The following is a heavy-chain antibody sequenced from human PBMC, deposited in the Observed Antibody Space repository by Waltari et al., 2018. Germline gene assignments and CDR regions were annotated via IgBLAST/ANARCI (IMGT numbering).Heavy chain of an antibody. D-gene: IGHD3-22*01. V-gene: IGHV4-59*01. CDR1: GGSISSYY. Sequence: QVQLQESGPGLVKPAETLSLTCTVSGGSISSYYWSWIRQPPGKGLEWIGYIYYSGSTNYNPSLKSRVTISVDTSKNQFSLKLSSVTAAETAVYYCARQSGYYRYYFDYWGQGTLVTVSP. CDR2: IYYSGST. J-gene: IGHJ4*02. CDR3: ARQSGYYRYYFDY.